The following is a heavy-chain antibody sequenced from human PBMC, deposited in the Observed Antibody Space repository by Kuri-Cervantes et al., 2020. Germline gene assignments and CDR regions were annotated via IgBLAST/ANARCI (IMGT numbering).Heavy chain of an antibody. CDR2: ITPFNGNT. Sequence: SVKVSCKASGYTFTYRYLHWVRQAPGQALEWMGWITPFNGNTNYAQKFQDRVTITRDRSMSTAYMELSRLRSDDTAVYYCARSAERGYSSRAFDYWGQGTLVTVSS. J-gene: IGHJ4*02. CDR3: ARSAERGYSSRAFDY. D-gene: IGHD6-13*01. V-gene: IGHV1-45*02. CDR1: GYTFTYRY.